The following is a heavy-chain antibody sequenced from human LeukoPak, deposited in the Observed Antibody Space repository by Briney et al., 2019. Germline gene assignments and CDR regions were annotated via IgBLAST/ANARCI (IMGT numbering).Heavy chain of an antibody. CDR1: GFPFSTYA. CDR2: ISYDGSNK. CDR3: AREELGSSLGFDP. Sequence: PGGSLRLSCAASGFPFSTYAMHWVRQAPGKGLEWVAVISYDGSNKYYADSVKGRFTISRDNSKNTLYLQMNSLRAEDTAVYYCAREELGSSLGFDPWGQGTLVTVSS. D-gene: IGHD3-16*01. V-gene: IGHV3-30-3*01. J-gene: IGHJ5*02.